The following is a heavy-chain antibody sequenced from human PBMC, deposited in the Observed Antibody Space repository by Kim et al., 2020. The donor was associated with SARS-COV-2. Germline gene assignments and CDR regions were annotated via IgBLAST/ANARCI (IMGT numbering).Heavy chain of an antibody. V-gene: IGHV3-30*04. CDR1: GFTFSSYA. Sequence: GGSLRLSCAASGFTFSSYAMHWVRQAPGKGLEWVAVISYDGSNKYYADSVKGRFTISRDNSKNTLYLQMNSLRAEDTAVYYCAREGQGTYYGSGSYPTYWGQGTLVTVSS. CDR3: AREGQGTYYGSGSYPTY. D-gene: IGHD3-10*01. J-gene: IGHJ4*02. CDR2: ISYDGSNK.